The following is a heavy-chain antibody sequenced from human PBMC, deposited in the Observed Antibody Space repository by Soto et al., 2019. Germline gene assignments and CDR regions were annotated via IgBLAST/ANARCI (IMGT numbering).Heavy chain of an antibody. J-gene: IGHJ4*02. V-gene: IGHV3-20*04. CDR2: INWNGGST. CDR3: ARHIYARGYCASISCYPGFDY. CDR1: GFTFDDYG. Sequence: GGSLRLSCAASGFTFDDYGMSWVRQAPGKGLEWVSGINWNGGSTGYADSVKGRFTISRDNAKNSLYLQMNSLRAEDTAIYYCARHIYARGYCASISCYPGFDYWGQGTLVTVSS. D-gene: IGHD2-2*01.